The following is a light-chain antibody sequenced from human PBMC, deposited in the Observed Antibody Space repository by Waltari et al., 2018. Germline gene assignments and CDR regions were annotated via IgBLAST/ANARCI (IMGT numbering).Light chain of an antibody. V-gene: IGKV1-5*03. J-gene: IGKJ1*01. Sequence: DIQVTQSPSTLSASVGDRVSITCRASQSISSSLAWFQQKPGKGPKLLIYGASTLESWVPSRFSGSGSGTEFTLTISSLQPDDFATYYCQQYFHLSTFSQGTKVEIK. CDR2: GAS. CDR1: QSISSS. CDR3: QQYFHLST.